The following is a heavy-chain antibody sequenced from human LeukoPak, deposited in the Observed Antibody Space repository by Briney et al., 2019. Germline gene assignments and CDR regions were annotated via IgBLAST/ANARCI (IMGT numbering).Heavy chain of an antibody. V-gene: IGHV1-69*05. D-gene: IGHD3-22*01. Sequence: ASVKLSCKASGLTFSSYAISLVRQATGQGLEWMGRITPIFGTANYAQKFQGRVTITTDESTNTAYMELSSLRSEDTAVYYCARDPGVGYYTDKYFRHWGQGTLVTVSS. J-gene: IGHJ1*01. CDR2: ITPIFGTA. CDR3: ARDPGVGYYTDKYFRH. CDR1: GLTFSSYA.